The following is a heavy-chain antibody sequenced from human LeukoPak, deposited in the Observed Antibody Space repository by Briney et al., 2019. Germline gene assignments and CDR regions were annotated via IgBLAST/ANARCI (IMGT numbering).Heavy chain of an antibody. D-gene: IGHD5-24*01. V-gene: IGHV4-39*07. CDR1: GGSISSSSYY. J-gene: IGHJ4*02. CDR2: IYYSGST. CDR3: ASCLRDGYKHDY. Sequence: SETLSLTCTVSGGSISSSSYYWGWIRQPPGKGLEWIGSIYYSGSTYYNPSLKSRVTISVDTSKNQFSLKLSSVTAADTAVYYCASCLRDGYKHDYWGQGTLVTVSS.